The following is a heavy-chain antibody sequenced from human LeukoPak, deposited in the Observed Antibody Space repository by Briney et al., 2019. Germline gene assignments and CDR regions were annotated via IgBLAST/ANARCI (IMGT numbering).Heavy chain of an antibody. J-gene: IGHJ5*02. CDR1: GFTFSSYS. CDR2: ISSSSSYI. D-gene: IGHD3-3*01. Sequence: GGSLRLSCAASGFTFSSYSMNWVRQAPGKGLEWVSSISSSSSYIYYADSVKGRFTISRDNAKNSLYLQMNSLRAEDTAVYYCARDSAPLRYYDFWSGRNWFDPWGQGTLVTASS. CDR3: ARDSAPLRYYDFWSGRNWFDP. V-gene: IGHV3-21*01.